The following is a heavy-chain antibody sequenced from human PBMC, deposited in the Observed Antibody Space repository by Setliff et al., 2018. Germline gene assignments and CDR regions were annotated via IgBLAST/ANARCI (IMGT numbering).Heavy chain of an antibody. CDR3: ARERRGGGSPAIPINWFDP. J-gene: IGHJ5*02. CDR1: GGSISSSNW. Sequence: NPSETLSLTCAVSGGSISSSNWWSWVRQPPGKGLELIGEIYHSGSTNYNPSLKSRVTISVDKSKNQFSLKLSSVTAADTAVYYGARERRGGGSPAIPINWFDPWGQGTLVTVSS. V-gene: IGHV4-4*02. D-gene: IGHD2-15*01. CDR2: IYHSGST.